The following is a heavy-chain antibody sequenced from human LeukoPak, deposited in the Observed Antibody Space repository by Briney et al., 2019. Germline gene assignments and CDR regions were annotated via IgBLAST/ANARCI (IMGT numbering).Heavy chain of an antibody. Sequence: PGRSLRLSCAASGFTFSSYGMHWGRQAPGKGLEWVAVIWYDGSNKYYADSVKGRFTVSRDNSKNTLYLQMNSLRAEDTAVYYCARSSVAGLDYWGQGTLVTVSS. CDR2: IWYDGSNK. CDR3: ARSSVAGLDY. V-gene: IGHV3-33*01. D-gene: IGHD6-19*01. J-gene: IGHJ4*02. CDR1: GFTFSSYG.